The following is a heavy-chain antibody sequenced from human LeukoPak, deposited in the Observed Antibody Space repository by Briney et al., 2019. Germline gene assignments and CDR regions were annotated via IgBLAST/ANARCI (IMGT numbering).Heavy chain of an antibody. J-gene: IGHJ4*02. D-gene: IGHD4-11*01. CDR3: ARREAAYTKLLDY. Sequence: GESLKISCKGSGYSFSIYWIAWVRQMPGKGLEWMGIIYPGDSDTRYSPSFQGQVTISADKSNSTAYLQWSSLKASDTAMYYCARREAAYTKLLDYWGQGTLVTVSS. CDR1: GYSFSIYW. V-gene: IGHV5-51*01. CDR2: IYPGDSDT.